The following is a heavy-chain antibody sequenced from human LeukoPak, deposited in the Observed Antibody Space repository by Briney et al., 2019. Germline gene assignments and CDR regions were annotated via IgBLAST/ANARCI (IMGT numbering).Heavy chain of an antibody. CDR3: ARLYDYSNWFDP. CDR1: GGSISSYY. Sequence: SETLSLTCNVSVSGGSISSYYWSWIRQPAGKGLEWIGRIYTSGSTNYNPSLKSRVTMSVDTSKNQFSLKLSSVTAADTAVYYCARLYDYSNWFDPWGQGTLVTVSS. J-gene: IGHJ5*02. CDR2: IYTSGST. D-gene: IGHD4-11*01. V-gene: IGHV4-4*07.